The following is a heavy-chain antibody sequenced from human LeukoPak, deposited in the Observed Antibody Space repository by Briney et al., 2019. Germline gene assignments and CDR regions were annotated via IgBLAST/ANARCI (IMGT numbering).Heavy chain of an antibody. CDR3: ARDYYDSSGYYLGDY. V-gene: IGHV3-30*03. Sequence: SGGSLRLSCAASGFTFSSYGMHWVRQAPGKGLEWVAVISYDGSNKYYADSVKGRFTISRDNSKNTLCLQMNSLRAEDTAVYYCARDYYDSSGYYLGDYWGQGTLVTVSS. D-gene: IGHD3-22*01. CDR2: ISYDGSNK. J-gene: IGHJ4*02. CDR1: GFTFSSYG.